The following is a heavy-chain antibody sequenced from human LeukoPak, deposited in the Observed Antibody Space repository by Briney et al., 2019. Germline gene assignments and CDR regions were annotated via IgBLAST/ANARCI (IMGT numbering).Heavy chain of an antibody. Sequence: SETLSLTCAVSGYSISSGYYWGWIRQPPGRGLEWIGSIYHSGSTYYNPSLKSRVTISVDTSKNQFSLKLSSVTAADTAVYYCASMDYYGSGSYPPGVYFDYWGQGTLVTVSS. D-gene: IGHD3-10*01. CDR2: IYHSGST. CDR1: GYSISSGYY. V-gene: IGHV4-38-2*01. J-gene: IGHJ4*02. CDR3: ASMDYYGSGSYPPGVYFDY.